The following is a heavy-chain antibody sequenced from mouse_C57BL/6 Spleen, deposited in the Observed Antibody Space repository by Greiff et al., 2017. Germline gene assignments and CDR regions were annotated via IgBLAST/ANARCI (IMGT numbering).Heavy chain of an antibody. D-gene: IGHD1-1*01. V-gene: IGHV14-4*01. J-gene: IGHJ4*01. Sequence: EVQLQQSGAELVRPGASVKLSCPASGFNIKDDYMHWVKQRPEQGLEWIGWIDPENGDTEYASKFQGKATITADTSSNTAYLQLSSLTSEDTAVYYCTTPTVVATGAMDYWGQGTSVTVSS. CDR2: IDPENGDT. CDR3: TTPTVVATGAMDY. CDR1: GFNIKDDY.